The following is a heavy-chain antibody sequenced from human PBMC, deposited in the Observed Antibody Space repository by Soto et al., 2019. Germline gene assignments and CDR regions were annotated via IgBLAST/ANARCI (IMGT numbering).Heavy chain of an antibody. CDR3: ARVDCSGGSCYFDY. CDR2: IYYSGST. D-gene: IGHD2-15*01. V-gene: IGHV4-39*01. J-gene: IGHJ4*02. Sequence: SETLSLTCTVSGGSISSSSYYWGWIRQPPGKGLEWIGSIYYSGSTYYNPSLKSRVTISVDTSKNQFSLKLSSVTAADTAVYYCARVDCSGGSCYFDYWGQGTLVTAPQ. CDR1: GGSISSSSYY.